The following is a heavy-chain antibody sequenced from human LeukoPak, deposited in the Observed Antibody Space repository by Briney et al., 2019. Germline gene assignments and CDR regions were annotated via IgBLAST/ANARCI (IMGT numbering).Heavy chain of an antibody. Sequence: SVKVSCKASGGTFSSYAISWVRQAPGQGLEWMGGIIPIFGTANYAQKFQGRVTITADESTSTAYMELSSLRSEDTAVYYCARGNADTAMPGVFDYRGQGTLVTVSS. J-gene: IGHJ4*02. CDR2: IIPIFGTA. V-gene: IGHV1-69*13. CDR3: ARGNADTAMPGVFDY. CDR1: GGTFSSYA. D-gene: IGHD5-18*01.